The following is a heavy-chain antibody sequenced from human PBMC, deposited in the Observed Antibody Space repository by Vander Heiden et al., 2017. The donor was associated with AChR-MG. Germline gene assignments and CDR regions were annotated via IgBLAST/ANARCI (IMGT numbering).Heavy chain of an antibody. CDR1: GYSFNSYW. CDR3: ARVDTMVRGVELDY. J-gene: IGHJ4*02. Sequence: EVQLVQSGAEVKKPGESLRISCKGSGYSFNSYWISWVRQMPGKGLEWMGRIDPSDSYINYSPPFQGHVTISADKSITTAYLQWSSLKASDTAIYYCARVDTMVRGVELDYWGQGTLVTVSS. CDR2: IDPSDSYI. V-gene: IGHV5-10-1*03. D-gene: IGHD3-10*01.